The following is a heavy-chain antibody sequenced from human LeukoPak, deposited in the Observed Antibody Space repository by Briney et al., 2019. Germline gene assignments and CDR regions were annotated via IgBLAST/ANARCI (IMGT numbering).Heavy chain of an antibody. CDR2: ISSSSSYI. CDR1: GFTFSSYS. V-gene: IGHV3-21*01. Sequence: GGSLRLSCAASGFTFSSYSMNWVRQAPGKGLEWVSSISSSSSYIYYADSVKGRFTISRDNAKNSLYLQMNSLRAEDTAAYYCARDIRGYQLQGGYYFDYWGQGTLVTVSS. D-gene: IGHD2-2*01. CDR3: ARDIRGYQLQGGYYFDY. J-gene: IGHJ4*02.